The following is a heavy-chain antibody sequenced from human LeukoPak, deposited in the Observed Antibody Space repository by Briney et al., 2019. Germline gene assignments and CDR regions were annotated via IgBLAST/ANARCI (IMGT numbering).Heavy chain of an antibody. J-gene: IGHJ6*02. D-gene: IGHD6-19*01. V-gene: IGHV1-69*02. CDR1: GYTLTSYY. Sequence: GASVKVSCKASGYTLTSYYMHWVRQAPGQGLEWLGRVIPFLGIVNYAQKFQGRVTIIADKSTSTAYMELSGLRSEDTAIYYCARNIAVAGNRGMDVWGQGTTVTVSS. CDR2: VIPFLGIV. CDR3: ARNIAVAGNRGMDV.